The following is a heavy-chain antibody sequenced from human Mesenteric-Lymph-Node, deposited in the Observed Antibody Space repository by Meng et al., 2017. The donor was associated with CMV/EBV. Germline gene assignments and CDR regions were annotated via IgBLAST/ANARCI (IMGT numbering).Heavy chain of an antibody. CDR2: IDGGSGNT. V-gene: IGHV1-3*01. J-gene: IGHJ4*02. CDR3: AKQNSGYDSGGGDY. CDR1: GYTFTSYA. D-gene: IGHD5-12*01. Sequence: SGYTFTSYAVHWVRQAPGQSLEWMGWIDGGSGNTKYSQKFQGRVTLTRDTSASTVYMELSSLRSEDTAVYYCAKQNSGYDSGGGDYWGQGTLVTVSS.